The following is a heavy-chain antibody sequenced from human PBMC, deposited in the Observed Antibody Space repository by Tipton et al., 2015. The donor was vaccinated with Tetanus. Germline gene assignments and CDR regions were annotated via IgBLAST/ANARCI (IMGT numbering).Heavy chain of an antibody. D-gene: IGHD3-22*01. V-gene: IGHV4-59*12. Sequence: TLSLTCTVSGGSISSYYWSWIRQPPGKGLEWIGYIYYSGSTNYNPSLKSRVTISVDTSKNQFSLKLSSVTAADTAVYYCARGVSSGYYRGEFGYWGQGTLVTVSS. CDR2: IYYSGST. J-gene: IGHJ4*02. CDR1: GGSISSYY. CDR3: ARGVSSGYYRGEFGY.